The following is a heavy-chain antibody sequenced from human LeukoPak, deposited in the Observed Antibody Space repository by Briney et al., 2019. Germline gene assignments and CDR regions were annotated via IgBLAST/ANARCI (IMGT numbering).Heavy chain of an antibody. D-gene: IGHD6-19*01. CDR1: GFTFSSYW. Sequence: PGGSLRLSCAASGFTFSSYWMHWVRQAPGKGLVWVSRIHSDGSSTSYADSVRGRFTISRDDAKSTLYLQMNSLRAEDTAVYYCARSGWPYDFDNWGQGTLVTVSS. CDR2: IHSDGSST. CDR3: ARSGWPYDFDN. J-gene: IGHJ4*02. V-gene: IGHV3-74*01.